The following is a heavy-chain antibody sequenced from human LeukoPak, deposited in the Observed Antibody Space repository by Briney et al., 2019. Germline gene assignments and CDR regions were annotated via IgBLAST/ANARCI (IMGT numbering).Heavy chain of an antibody. CDR3: AREVPRYCSSGSCLRNAFDI. J-gene: IGHJ3*02. V-gene: IGHV4-34*01. Sequence: SETLSLTCAVYGGSFSGYYWSWIRQPPGEGLEWIGEINHSGSTNYNPSLKSRVTISVDTSKNQFSLKLSSVTAADTAVYYCAREVPRYCSSGSCLRNAFDIWGQGTMVTVSS. CDR1: GGSFSGYY. D-gene: IGHD2-15*01. CDR2: INHSGST.